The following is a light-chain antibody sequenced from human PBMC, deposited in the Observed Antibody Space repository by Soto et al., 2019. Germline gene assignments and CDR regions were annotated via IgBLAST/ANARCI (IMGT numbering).Light chain of an antibody. V-gene: IGLV1-51*01. CDR1: SSNIGNNY. CDR2: DHD. J-gene: IGLJ3*02. Sequence: QSVLTQPPSVSAAPGQKVTISCSGSSSNIGNNYVSWYQQLPGTAPKLLIYDHDKRPSGIPDRFSGSKSGTSATLGIIGLQAGDEADYYCGTWDSDLSAVVFGGGTKVTVL. CDR3: GTWDSDLSAVV.